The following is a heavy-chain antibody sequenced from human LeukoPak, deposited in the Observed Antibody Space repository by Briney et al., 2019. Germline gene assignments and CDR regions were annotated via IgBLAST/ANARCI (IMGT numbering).Heavy chain of an antibody. J-gene: IGHJ4*02. D-gene: IGHD4-23*01. V-gene: IGHV4-38-2*01. Sequence: PSETLSLTCAVSGYSSSSGYYWGWVRQPPGKGLEWIGSIYHSGSNYYNPSLKSRVTISVDTSKKQFSLKLSSVTAADTAVYYCARKPYGTSFTDYWGQGTLVTVSS. CDR2: IYHSGSN. CDR3: ARKPYGTSFTDY. CDR1: GYSSSSGYY.